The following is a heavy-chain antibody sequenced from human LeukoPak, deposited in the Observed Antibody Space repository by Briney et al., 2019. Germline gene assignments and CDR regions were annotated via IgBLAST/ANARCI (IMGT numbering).Heavy chain of an antibody. CDR2: ISYDGSNK. CDR3: AKKGATTGDFDY. Sequence: GALRLSCAASGFTFSSYAMHWVRQAPGKGLEWVAVISYDGSNKYYADSVKGRFTISRDNSKNTLYLQMNSLRAEDTAVYYCAKKGATTGDFDYWGQGTLVTVSS. D-gene: IGHD1-26*01. V-gene: IGHV3-30*04. CDR1: GFTFSSYA. J-gene: IGHJ4*02.